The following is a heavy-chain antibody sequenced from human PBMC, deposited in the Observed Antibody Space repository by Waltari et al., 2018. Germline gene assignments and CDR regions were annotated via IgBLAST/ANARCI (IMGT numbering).Heavy chain of an antibody. CDR2: IKPDGSEK. CDR3: ARPVSAY. CDR1: GFTFSSHW. J-gene: IGHJ4*02. Sequence: EVQLVESGGGLVQPGKSLRLSCAASGFTFSSHWMSWVRQAPGKGLEWVGNIKPDGSEKPYVDSVNGRFTISRDNAKNSLYLQMNSLRAEDTAVYYCARPVSAYWGQGTLVTVSS. V-gene: IGHV3-7*01. D-gene: IGHD2-8*01.